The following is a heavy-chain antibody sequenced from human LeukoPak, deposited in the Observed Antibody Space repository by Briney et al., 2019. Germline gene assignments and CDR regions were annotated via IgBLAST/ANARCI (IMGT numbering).Heavy chain of an antibody. CDR1: GGTFNRHA. D-gene: IGHD6-13*01. Sequence: SVKVSCKASGGTFNRHAFSWVRQAPGQGLEWMGRVIPIPNIANSAQKFQDRVTITADKSTSTAYMELSSLRSEDTAVYYCARESLSGGIAAADPFDYWGQGTLVTVSS. CDR2: VIPIPNIA. J-gene: IGHJ4*02. CDR3: ARESLSGGIAAADPFDY. V-gene: IGHV1-69*04.